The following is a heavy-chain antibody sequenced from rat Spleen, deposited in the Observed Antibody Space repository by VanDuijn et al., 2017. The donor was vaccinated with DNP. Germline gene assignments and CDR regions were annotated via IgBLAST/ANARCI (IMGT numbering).Heavy chain of an antibody. Sequence: QVQLKESGPGLVQPSQTLSLTCTVSGLSLTSYSVAWIRQPPGKGLEWIAAMSSGGSTFYNPPLRSRLSISRDTSKSQVLLKMNSLQTEDTAIYFCARSDYSDGGYYYGYFDFWGQGVMVTVSS. CDR1: GLSLTSYS. D-gene: IGHD1-12*02. CDR3: ARSDYSDGGYYYGYFDF. CDR2: MSSGGST. J-gene: IGHJ2*01. V-gene: IGHV2-6*01.